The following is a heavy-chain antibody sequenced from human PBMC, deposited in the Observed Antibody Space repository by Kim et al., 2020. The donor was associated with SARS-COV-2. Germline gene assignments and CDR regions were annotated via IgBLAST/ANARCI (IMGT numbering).Heavy chain of an antibody. V-gene: IGHV3-64*01. CDR1: GFTFSSYA. CDR3: ARGMGTDCSGGSCLLLDS. CDR2: ISSNGGST. Sequence: GGSLRLSCAASGFTFSSYAMHWVRQAPGKGLEYVSAISSNGGSTYYANSVKGRFTISRDNSKNTLYLQMGSLRAEDMAVYYCARGMGTDCSGGSCLLLDSWGQGTLVTVSS. J-gene: IGHJ5*02. D-gene: IGHD2-15*01.